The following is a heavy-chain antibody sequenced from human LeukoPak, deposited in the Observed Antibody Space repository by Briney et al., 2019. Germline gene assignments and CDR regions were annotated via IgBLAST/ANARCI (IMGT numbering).Heavy chain of an antibody. CDR3: ARDKGDYDTSGSLFVF. V-gene: IGHV3-30-3*01. D-gene: IGHD3-22*01. Sequence: SGRSLRLSCAASGFTFSSYAMHWVRQAPGKGLEWVAVISYDGSNKYYADSVKGRFTISRDNSKNSLFLQMNSLRAEDTAVYYCARDKGDYDTSGSLFVFGGQGTLVTVSS. CDR2: ISYDGSNK. CDR1: GFTFSSYA. J-gene: IGHJ4*02.